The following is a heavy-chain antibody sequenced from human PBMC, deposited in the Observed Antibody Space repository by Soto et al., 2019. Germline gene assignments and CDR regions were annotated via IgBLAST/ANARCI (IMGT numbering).Heavy chain of an antibody. V-gene: IGHV3-7*05. Sequence: EVQLVESGGGLVQPGGSLRLSCAASGFPFSSYWMSWVRQAPGKGLAWVANIKQDGSEKYYVDSVKGRFTISRDAKNSLYLQMNSLRAEDTAVYYCARDHPAYYDILTGRNYWGQGTLVTVSS. CDR1: GFPFSSYW. J-gene: IGHJ4*02. D-gene: IGHD3-9*01. CDR3: ARDHPAYYDILTGRNY. CDR2: IKQDGSEK.